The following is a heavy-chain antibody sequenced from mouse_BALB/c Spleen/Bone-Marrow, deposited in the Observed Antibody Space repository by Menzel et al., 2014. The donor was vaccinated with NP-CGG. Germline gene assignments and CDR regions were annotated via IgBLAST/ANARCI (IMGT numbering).Heavy chain of an antibody. J-gene: IGHJ3*01. CDR2: IDPANGNT. Sequence: VQLQQSGAELVKPGASVKLSCTASGFNIKDTYLHWVKQRPEQGLEWIGRIDPANGNTKYGPKFQGKATITADTSSNTAYLQLSSLTSEDTAVYSCARGTGIYLGFAYWGQGTLVTVSA. D-gene: IGHD2-1*01. V-gene: IGHV14-3*02. CDR3: ARGTGIYLGFAY. CDR1: GFNIKDTY.